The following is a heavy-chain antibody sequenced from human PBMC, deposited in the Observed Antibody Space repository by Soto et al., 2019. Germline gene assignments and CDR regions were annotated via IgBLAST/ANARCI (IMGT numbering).Heavy chain of an antibody. D-gene: IGHD3-10*01. V-gene: IGHV3-66*01. CDR3: ARDRFPYGMDV. CDR2: IYSGGST. CDR1: GFTFSSYG. J-gene: IGHJ6*02. Sequence: GGSLRLSCAASGFTFSSYGMHWVRQAPGKGLEWVSFIYSGGSTYYADSVKGRFTISRDKSKNTLYLQMNSLRADDTAMYYCARDRFPYGMDVWGQGTTVTVSS.